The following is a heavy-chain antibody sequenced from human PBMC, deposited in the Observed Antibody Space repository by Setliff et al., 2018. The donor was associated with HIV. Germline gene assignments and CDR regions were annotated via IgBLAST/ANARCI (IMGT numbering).Heavy chain of an antibody. CDR3: ARGSESVTDFDN. Sequence: SGPTLVNPTQTLTLTCTFSGFSLSPRGMSVSWIRQPPGKALEWLARIDWDDAKYYSTSLKTRLTISKDTSKNQVVRTMTNMDPVDTASYYCARGSESVTDFDNLGPGTLVTVSS. J-gene: IGHJ4*02. CDR1: GFSLSPRGMS. V-gene: IGHV2-70*11. CDR2: IDWDDAK. D-gene: IGHD3-10*01.